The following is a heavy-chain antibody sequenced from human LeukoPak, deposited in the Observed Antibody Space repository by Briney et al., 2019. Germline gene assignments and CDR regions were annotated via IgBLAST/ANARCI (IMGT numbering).Heavy chain of an antibody. Sequence: PGGSLRLSCAASGFTVSSNYMSWVRQAPGKGLEWVSVIYSGGSTYYADSVKGRFTISRDNSKNTLYLQMNSLRAEDTAVYYCAKDPKITIFGVEPDYWGQGTLVTVSS. V-gene: IGHV3-53*01. D-gene: IGHD3-3*01. CDR2: IYSGGST. CDR3: AKDPKITIFGVEPDY. J-gene: IGHJ4*02. CDR1: GFTVSSNY.